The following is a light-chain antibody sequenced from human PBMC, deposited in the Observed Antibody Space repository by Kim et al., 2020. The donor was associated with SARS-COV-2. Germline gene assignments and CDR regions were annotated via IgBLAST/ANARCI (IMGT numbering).Light chain of an antibody. CDR1: QTVTSNY. CDR2: GAS. V-gene: IGKV3-20*01. J-gene: IGKJ1*01. Sequence: EIVLTQSPGTLSLSPGERATLSCRASQTVTSNYLAWYQQKPGQAPRLLIYGASSRATGISDRFSGSGSGTDFTLTISRLEPEDFAVYYCQQYGSSPATFGQGTKV. CDR3: QQYGSSPAT.